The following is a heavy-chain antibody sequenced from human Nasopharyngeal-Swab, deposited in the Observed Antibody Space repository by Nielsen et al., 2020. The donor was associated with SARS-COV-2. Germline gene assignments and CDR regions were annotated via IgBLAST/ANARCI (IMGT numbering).Heavy chain of an antibody. CDR2: ISWNSGSI. CDR3: ARGGLDSSSWYGYYFDY. V-gene: IGHV3-NL1*01. D-gene: IGHD6-13*01. J-gene: IGHJ4*02. CDR1: GFTFSSYD. Sequence: GGSLRLSCAASGFTFSSYDMHWVRQATGKGLEWVSGISWNSGSIDYADSVKGRFTISRDNSKNTLYLQMNSLRAEDTAVYYCARGGLDSSSWYGYYFDYWGQGTLVTVSS.